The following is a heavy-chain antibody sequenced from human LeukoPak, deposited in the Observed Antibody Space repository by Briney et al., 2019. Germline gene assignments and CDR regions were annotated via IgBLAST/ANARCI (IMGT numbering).Heavy chain of an antibody. Sequence: SSETLSLTCTVSGGSISSGDYYWSWIRQPPGKGLEWIGYIYYSGSTYYNPSLKSRVTISVDTSKNQFSLKLSSVTAADTAVYYCASSYSSGWYYFDYWGQGTLVTVSS. J-gene: IGHJ4*02. V-gene: IGHV4-30-4*08. CDR3: ASSYSSGWYYFDY. D-gene: IGHD6-19*01. CDR2: IYYSGST. CDR1: GGSISSGDYY.